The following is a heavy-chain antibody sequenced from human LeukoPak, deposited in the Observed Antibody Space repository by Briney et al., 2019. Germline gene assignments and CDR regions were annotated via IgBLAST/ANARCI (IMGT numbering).Heavy chain of an antibody. D-gene: IGHD7-27*01. Sequence: ASVKVSCKASGYTFTSYDINWVRQATGQGLEWMGWTSPNSGNTGYAQKFQGRVTMTRDTFINTAYMELSSLRSEDTAVYYCARGPPNWGFDYWGPGTLVTVSS. CDR1: GYTFTSYD. CDR2: TSPNSGNT. J-gene: IGHJ4*02. CDR3: ARGPPNWGFDY. V-gene: IGHV1-8*01.